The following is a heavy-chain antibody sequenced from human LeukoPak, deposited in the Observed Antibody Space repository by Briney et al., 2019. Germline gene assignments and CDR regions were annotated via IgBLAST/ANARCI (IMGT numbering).Heavy chain of an antibody. CDR3: ARDQYSSSSDWFDP. Sequence: TSETLSLTCTVSGGSISSYYWSWLRQPPGKGLEGIGYIYYSGSTNYNPSLKSRVSISVDTSKNQFSLKLSSVTAADTAVYYCARDQYSSSSDWFDPWGQGTLVTVSS. CDR1: GGSISSYY. CDR2: IYYSGST. J-gene: IGHJ5*02. V-gene: IGHV4-59*13. D-gene: IGHD6-6*01.